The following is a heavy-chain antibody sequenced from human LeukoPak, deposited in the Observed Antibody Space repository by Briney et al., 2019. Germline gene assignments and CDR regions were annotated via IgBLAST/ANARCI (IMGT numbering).Heavy chain of an antibody. J-gene: IGHJ4*02. CDR1: GGSISRSNW. CDR2: IYNSGST. D-gene: IGHD1-26*01. V-gene: IGHV4-4*02. Sequence: SETLSLTCTVSGGSISRSNWWSWVRQPPGKGLEWIGYIYNSGSTNYNPSLRSRVTISVDTSKNQFSLKLNSVTAADTAVYYCVRDRELTYWSQGTLVTVSS. CDR3: VRDRELTY.